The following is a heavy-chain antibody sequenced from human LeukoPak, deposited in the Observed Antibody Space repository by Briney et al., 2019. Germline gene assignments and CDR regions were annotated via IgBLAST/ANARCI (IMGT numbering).Heavy chain of an antibody. V-gene: IGHV3-30-3*01. CDR2: ISYDGSNK. Sequence: PGGSLRLSCAASGFTFSSYAMHWVRQAPGKGLEWVAVISYDGSNKYYADSVKGRFTISRDNSKNTLYLQMNSLRAEDTAVYYCARATSGAVAQYGMDVWGQGTTVTVSS. CDR1: GFTFSSYA. CDR3: ARATSGAVAQYGMDV. D-gene: IGHD6-19*01. J-gene: IGHJ6*02.